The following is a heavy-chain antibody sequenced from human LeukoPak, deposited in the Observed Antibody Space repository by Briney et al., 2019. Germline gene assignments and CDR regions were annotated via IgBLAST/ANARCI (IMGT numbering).Heavy chain of an antibody. CDR2: ISSSSSYI. D-gene: IGHD2-8*02. CDR3: ARDFRSLVALIDY. V-gene: IGHV3-21*01. Sequence: GGSLRLSCAASGFTFSSYSMNWVRQAPGKGLGWVSSISSSSSYIYYADSVKGRFTISRDNAKNSLYLQMNSLRAEDTAVYYCARDFRSLVALIDYWGQGTLVTVSS. CDR1: GFTFSSYS. J-gene: IGHJ4*02.